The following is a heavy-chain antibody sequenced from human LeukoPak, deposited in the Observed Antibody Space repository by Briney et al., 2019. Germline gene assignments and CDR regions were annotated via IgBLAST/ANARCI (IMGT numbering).Heavy chain of an antibody. J-gene: IGHJ4*02. CDR1: GGSISSYY. CDR3: ARWRSSTTSRVSHYYFDY. V-gene: IGHV4-59*08. CDR2: IYYSGST. Sequence: SETLSLTCTVSGGSISSYYWSWIRQPPGKGLEWIGYIYYSGSTNYNPSLKSRVTISVDTSKNQFSLKLSSVTAADTAVYYCARWRSSTTSRVSHYYFDYWGQGTLVTVSS. D-gene: IGHD6-6*01.